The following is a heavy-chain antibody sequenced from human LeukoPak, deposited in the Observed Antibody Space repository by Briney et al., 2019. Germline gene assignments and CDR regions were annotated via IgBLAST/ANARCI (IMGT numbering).Heavy chain of an antibody. Sequence: SETLSLTCAVYGGSFSGYYWSWIRQPPGKGLEWMGEINHSGSTNYNPSLKSRVTIAVDTSKNQFTLKLSSVTAADTAVYYCARGRPYSSSWYPDQHWGQGTLVTVSS. CDR3: ARGRPYSSSWYPDQH. CDR1: GGSFSGYY. CDR2: INHSGST. V-gene: IGHV4-34*01. D-gene: IGHD6-13*01. J-gene: IGHJ1*01.